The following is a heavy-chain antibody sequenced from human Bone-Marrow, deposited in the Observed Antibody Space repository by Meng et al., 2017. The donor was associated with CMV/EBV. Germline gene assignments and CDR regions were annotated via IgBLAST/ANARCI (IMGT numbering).Heavy chain of an antibody. CDR3: ARGRLLWFGEPRKPYYYYGMDV. CDR2: INHSGST. D-gene: IGHD3-10*01. Sequence: SETLSLTCAVYGGSFSGYYWSWIRQPPGKGLEWIGEINHSGSTNYNPSLKSRVTISVDTSKNQFSLKLSSVTAADTAVYYCARGRLLWFGEPRKPYYYYGMDVWGQGTTVTVSS. J-gene: IGHJ6*02. V-gene: IGHV4-34*01. CDR1: GGSFSGYY.